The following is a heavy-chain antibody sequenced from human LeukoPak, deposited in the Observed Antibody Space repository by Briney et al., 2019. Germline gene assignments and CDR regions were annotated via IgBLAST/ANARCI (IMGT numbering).Heavy chain of an antibody. CDR2: IYYSGST. J-gene: IGHJ5*01. D-gene: IGHD1-1*01. V-gene: IGHV4-59*01. CDR3: ARVRGRGTLDS. CDR1: GGTISSYY. Sequence: SETLSLTCTVSGGTISSYYWSWIRQPPGKGLEWIGYIYYSGSTNYNPSLKSRVTISVDTSKNQFSLKLSSVTAADTAVYYCARVRGRGTLDSWGQGTLVTVSS.